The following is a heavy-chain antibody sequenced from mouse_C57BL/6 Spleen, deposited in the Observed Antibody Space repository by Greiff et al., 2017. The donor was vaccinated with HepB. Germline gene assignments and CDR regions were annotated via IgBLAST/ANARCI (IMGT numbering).Heavy chain of an antibody. D-gene: IGHD1-1*01. J-gene: IGHJ4*01. CDR3: ARRYVDAMDY. CDR1: GYAFSSSW. Sequence: QVQLQQSGPELVKPGASVKISCKASGYAFSSSWMNWVKQRPGKGLEWIGRIYPGDGDTNYNGKFKGKATLTADKSSSTAYMQLSSLTSEDSAVYFCARRYVDAMDYWGQGTSVTVSS. V-gene: IGHV1-82*01. CDR2: IYPGDGDT.